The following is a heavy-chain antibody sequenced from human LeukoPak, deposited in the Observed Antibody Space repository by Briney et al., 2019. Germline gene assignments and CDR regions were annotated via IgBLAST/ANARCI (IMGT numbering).Heavy chain of an antibody. CDR2: IYYSGST. V-gene: IGHV4-39*07. CDR1: GGSISSSSYY. Sequence: SETLSLTCTVSGGSISSSSYYWGWIRQPPGKGLEWIGSIYYSGSTYYNPSLKSRVTISVDTSKNQFSLKLSSVTAADTAVYYCARVVQQLVLSADYYYYMDVWGKGTTVTVSS. D-gene: IGHD6-13*01. J-gene: IGHJ6*03. CDR3: ARVVQQLVLSADYYYYMDV.